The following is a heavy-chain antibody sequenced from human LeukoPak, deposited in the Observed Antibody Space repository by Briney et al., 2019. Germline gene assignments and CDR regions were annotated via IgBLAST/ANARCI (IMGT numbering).Heavy chain of an antibody. CDR1: GASLSTGRDY. Sequence: TLSLTCTVSGASLSTGRDYWSWVRQHPGKGLEWLGSIYYSGRPYYNPSFKSRITISVDTSKKHFSLKVSSVTAADTAVYYCAAQAEYGYAFDYWGQGTLVTVYS. CDR3: AAQAEYGYAFDY. CDR2: IYYSGRP. D-gene: IGHD5-18*01. V-gene: IGHV4-31*03. J-gene: IGHJ4*02.